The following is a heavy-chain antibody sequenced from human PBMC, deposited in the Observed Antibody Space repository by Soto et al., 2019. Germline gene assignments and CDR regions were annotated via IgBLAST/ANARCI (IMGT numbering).Heavy chain of an antibody. CDR1: GFTFNNAW. J-gene: IGHJ4*02. CDR2: IKSKTDGGTT. CDR3: TTNYSGLVVADLMDFDY. Sequence: EVQLVESGGGLVKPGGSLRLSCAASGFTFNNAWMSWVRQAPGKGLEWVGRIKSKTDGGTTDYAAPVKGRFTISRDDSKNTLYLQMNSLKTEDTAVYYCTTNYSGLVVADLMDFDYWGQGTLVTVSS. V-gene: IGHV3-15*01. D-gene: IGHD2-15*01.